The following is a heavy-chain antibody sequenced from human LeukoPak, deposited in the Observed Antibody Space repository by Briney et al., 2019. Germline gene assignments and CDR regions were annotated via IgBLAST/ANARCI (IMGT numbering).Heavy chain of an antibody. Sequence: GGSLRLSCTASGFSVSTYPMAWVRQAPGKGLQWVSTITASGTDTFYADSVKGRFTISRDNSKNTLSLQMNSLRAEDTALYYCAKYSSGWVNDYWGQGTLVTVSS. D-gene: IGHD6-19*01. CDR1: GFSVSTYP. CDR2: ITASGTDT. V-gene: IGHV3-23*01. CDR3: AKYSSGWVNDY. J-gene: IGHJ4*02.